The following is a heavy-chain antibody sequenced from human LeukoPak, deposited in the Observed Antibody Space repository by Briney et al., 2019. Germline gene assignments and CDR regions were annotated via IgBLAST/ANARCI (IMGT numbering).Heavy chain of an antibody. V-gene: IGHV3-7*01. CDR2: IKQDGSEK. J-gene: IGHJ4*02. Sequence: GGSLRLSCAASGFTFSSYWMSWVRQAPGKGLEWVANIKQDGSEKQYVDSVKGLFTISRENAKNSLYLQMNSLRAEDTAGYYCAREGSIAAAGDFDYWGQGTLVTVSS. D-gene: IGHD6-13*01. CDR1: GFTFSSYW. CDR3: AREGSIAAAGDFDY.